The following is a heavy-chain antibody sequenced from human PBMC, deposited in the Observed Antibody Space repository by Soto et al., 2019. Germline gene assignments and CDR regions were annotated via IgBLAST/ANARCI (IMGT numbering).Heavy chain of an antibody. V-gene: IGHV4-59*08. CDR1: GGSMNSHY. D-gene: IGHD3-22*01. J-gene: IGHJ4*02. Sequence: SETLSLTCTVTGGSMNSHYWSWLRQPPGKALEWMGYVYFTGSTNYSPSLESRLTILVDTSKNQFSLKLTSVTAADTAVYYCARQPYDTSDYFDYWGQGTLVTVSS. CDR3: ARQPYDTSDYFDY. CDR2: VYFTGST.